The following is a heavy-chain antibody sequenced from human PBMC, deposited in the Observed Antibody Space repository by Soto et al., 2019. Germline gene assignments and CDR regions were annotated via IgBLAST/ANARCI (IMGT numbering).Heavy chain of an antibody. Sequence: SVKVSCKASGGTFSSYAISWVRQAPGQGLEWMGGIIPIFGTANYAQKFQGRVTITADESTSTAYMELSSLRSEDTAVYYCARVVLGAVTTYYYYGMDVWGQGTTGTVSS. D-gene: IGHD4-17*01. CDR1: GGTFSSYA. CDR3: ARVVLGAVTTYYYYGMDV. V-gene: IGHV1-69*13. J-gene: IGHJ6*02. CDR2: IIPIFGTA.